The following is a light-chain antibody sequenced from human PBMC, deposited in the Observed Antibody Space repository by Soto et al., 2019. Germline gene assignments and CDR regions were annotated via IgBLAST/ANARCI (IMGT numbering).Light chain of an antibody. J-gene: IGKJ1*01. CDR2: GAS. CDR1: QSVSSSY. Sequence: EIVFTQSPCTLSLSPGERATLSCRASQSVSSSYLAWYQQKPGQAPRLLIYGASRRATGIPDRFSGSGSGSDFTLTISRLEPEDFAVYYCQLYGTFGQGTKVDIK. CDR3: QLYGT. V-gene: IGKV3-20*01.